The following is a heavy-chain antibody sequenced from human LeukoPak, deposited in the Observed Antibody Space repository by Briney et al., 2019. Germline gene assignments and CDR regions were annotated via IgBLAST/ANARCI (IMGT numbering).Heavy chain of an antibody. CDR2: IIPIFGTA. V-gene: IGHV1-69*13. J-gene: IGHJ4*02. CDR1: GGTFSSYA. D-gene: IGHD3-16*01. CDR3: ASPGEKDYYFDY. Sequence: SVEVSCKASGGTFSSYAISWVRQAPGQGLEWMGGIIPIFGTANYAQKFQGRVTITADESTSTAYMELSSLRSEDTAVYYCASPGEKDYYFDYWGQGTLVTVSS.